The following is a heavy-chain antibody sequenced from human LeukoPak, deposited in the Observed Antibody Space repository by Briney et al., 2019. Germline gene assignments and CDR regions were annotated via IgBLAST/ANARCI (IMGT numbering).Heavy chain of an antibody. Sequence: SVKVSCKASGGTFSSYAISWVRQAPGQGLEWMGGIIPIFGTANYAQKFQGRVTITADKSTSTAYMELSSLRAEDTAVYYCARDLSGVTGYTYGRGIDYWGQGTLVTVSS. J-gene: IGHJ4*02. CDR2: IIPIFGTA. CDR3: ARDLSGVTGYTYGRGIDY. V-gene: IGHV1-69*06. D-gene: IGHD5-18*01. CDR1: GGTFSSYA.